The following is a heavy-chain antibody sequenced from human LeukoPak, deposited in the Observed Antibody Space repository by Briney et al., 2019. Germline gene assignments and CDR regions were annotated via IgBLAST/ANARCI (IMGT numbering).Heavy chain of an antibody. D-gene: IGHD6-25*01. CDR2: ISSDGSST. CDR1: GFXFSSYW. CDR3: ARVIRSGWEGELSD. V-gene: IGHV3-74*01. J-gene: IGHJ4*02. Sequence: PGGSLRLSCEASGFXFSSYWMHWVRQAPGKGLVWVSRISSDGSSTNYAGSVKGRFTISRDNAKNTLYLQMNSLRAEDTAVYYCARVIRSGWEGELSDWGQGTLVTVYS.